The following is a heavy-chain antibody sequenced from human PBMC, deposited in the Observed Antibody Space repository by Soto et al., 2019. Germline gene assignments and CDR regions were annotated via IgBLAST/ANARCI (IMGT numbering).Heavy chain of an antibody. D-gene: IGHD6-13*01. CDR2: ISYDGSNK. V-gene: IGHV3-30-3*01. Sequence: PGGSLRLSCAASGFTFSSYAMHWVRQAPGKGLEWVAVISYDGSNKYYADSVKGRFTISRDNSKNTLYLQMNSLRAEDTAVYYCARDSRGDSSHSDYWGQGTLVTVSS. CDR1: GFTFSSYA. CDR3: ARDSRGDSSHSDY. J-gene: IGHJ4*02.